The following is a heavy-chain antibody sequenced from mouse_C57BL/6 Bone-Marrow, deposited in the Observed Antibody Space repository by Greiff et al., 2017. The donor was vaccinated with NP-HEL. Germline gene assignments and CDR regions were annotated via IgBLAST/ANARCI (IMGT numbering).Heavy chain of an antibody. CDR3: ARHYYYGSSPAWFAY. J-gene: IGHJ3*01. Sequence: EVQRVESGGALVKPGGSLKLSCAASGFPFSSYGLSWFRQPPDKGLGWVATISGGGSYTYYPAGVKGRFTISRDNAKNTLYLQMSSLKSEDTAMYYCARHYYYGSSPAWFAYWGQGTLVTVSA. CDR1: GFPFSSYG. D-gene: IGHD1-1*01. V-gene: IGHV5-6*01. CDR2: ISGGGSYT.